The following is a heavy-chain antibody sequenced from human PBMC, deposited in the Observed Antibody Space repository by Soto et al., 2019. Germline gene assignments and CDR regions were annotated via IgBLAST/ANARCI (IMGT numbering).Heavy chain of an antibody. Sequence: GGSLRLSCSASGFPFDLYLMHWVCQVPGKELERVSLINHKSGYAYYTDSVKRRFTISRNNSNNTLYQQMNSLRAEDTAVYYCTNDQSRNLNHGDYYYSGMDLWGPGTPLIGSS. V-gene: IGHV3-23*05. D-gene: IGHD3-3*01. CDR2: INHKSGYA. J-gene: IGHJ6*02. CDR1: GFPFDLYL. CDR3: TNDQSRNLNHGDYYYSGMDL.